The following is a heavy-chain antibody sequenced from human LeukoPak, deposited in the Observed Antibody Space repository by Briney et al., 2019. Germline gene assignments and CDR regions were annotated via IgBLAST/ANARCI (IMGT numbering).Heavy chain of an antibody. Sequence: GASVKVSCKASGYTFTSYGISWVRQAPGQGLEWMGWISAYNGNTNYAQKLQGRATMTTDTSTSTAYMELRSLRSDDTAVYYCARDLRTTGTTYNWFDPWGQGTLATVSS. V-gene: IGHV1-18*01. J-gene: IGHJ5*02. CDR3: ARDLRTTGTTYNWFDP. D-gene: IGHD1-7*01. CDR1: GYTFTSYG. CDR2: ISAYNGNT.